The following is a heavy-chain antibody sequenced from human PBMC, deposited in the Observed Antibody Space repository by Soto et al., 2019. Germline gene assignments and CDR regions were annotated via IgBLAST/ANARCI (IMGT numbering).Heavy chain of an antibody. CDR1: GYTFTSYG. V-gene: IGHV1-18*01. CDR3: ARDRTGSSWYWFDY. CDR2: ISAYNGNT. Sequence: ASVKVSCKASGYTFTSYGISWVRQAPGQGLEWMGWISAYNGNTNYAQKLQGRVTMTTDTSTSTAYMELRSLRSDDTAVYYCARDRTGSSWYWFDYWGQGTLVTVSS. D-gene: IGHD6-13*01. J-gene: IGHJ4*02.